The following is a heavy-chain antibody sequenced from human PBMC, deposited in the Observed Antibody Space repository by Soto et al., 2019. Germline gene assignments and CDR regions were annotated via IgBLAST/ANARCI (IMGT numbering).Heavy chain of an antibody. V-gene: IGHV2-5*02. Sequence: ITLKESGPTLVKPTQTLTLTCTFSGFSLNTRGVGVGWIRQPPGKALEWLALISWDGEKRYSPSLKSRLTITKDTSENQVVLTMTNMDPVDTAKYYCAHRRGDFLTGHYSFDYWGQGTLVTVSS. J-gene: IGHJ4*02. CDR1: GFSLNTRGVG. CDR2: ISWDGEK. CDR3: AHRRGDFLTGHYSFDY. D-gene: IGHD3-9*01.